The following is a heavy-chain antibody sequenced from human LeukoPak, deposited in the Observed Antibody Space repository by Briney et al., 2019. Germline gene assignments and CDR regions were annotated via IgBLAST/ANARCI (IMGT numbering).Heavy chain of an antibody. V-gene: IGHV3-23*01. Sequence: GGSLRLSCAASGFTFSSYAMSWVRQAPGKGLEWVSAISGSGGSTYYADSVKGRFTISRDNSKNTLYLQMNSLRAEDTAVYYCARRFSYESSGYYGDAFDFWGQGTSVTVSS. D-gene: IGHD3-22*01. CDR2: ISGSGGST. CDR1: GFTFSSYA. J-gene: IGHJ3*01. CDR3: ARRFSYESSGYYGDAFDF.